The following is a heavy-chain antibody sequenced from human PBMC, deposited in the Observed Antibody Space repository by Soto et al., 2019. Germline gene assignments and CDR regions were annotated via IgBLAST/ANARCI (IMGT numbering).Heavy chain of an antibody. V-gene: IGHV1-69*13. CDR3: ARDGIAVAGTSYYYYGMDV. CDR1: GGTFSSYA. D-gene: IGHD6-19*01. J-gene: IGHJ6*02. CDR2: IIPIFGTA. Sequence: SVKVSCKASGGTFSSYAISWVRQAPGQVLEWMGGIIPIFGTANYAQKFQGRVTITADESTSTAYMELSSLRSEDTAVYYCARDGIAVAGTSYYYYGMDVWGQGTTVTVSS.